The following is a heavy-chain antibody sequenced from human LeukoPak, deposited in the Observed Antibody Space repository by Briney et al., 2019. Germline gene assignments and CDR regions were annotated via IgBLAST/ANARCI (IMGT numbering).Heavy chain of an antibody. CDR3: DLEMISQRYEDSGVEGGSAYYNYYGMDV. Sequence: GASVKVSCKASGDSFSSAGISCVRQAPGQGLEWMGWISAYNGNTNYAQKLQGRVTMTTDTSTSTAYMELRSPISDDTAVYSCDLEMISQRYEDSGVEGGSAYYNYYGMDVWGQGTTVTVSS. V-gene: IGHV1-18*01. CDR2: ISAYNGNT. CDR1: GDSFSSAG. J-gene: IGHJ6*02. D-gene: IGHD6-19*01.